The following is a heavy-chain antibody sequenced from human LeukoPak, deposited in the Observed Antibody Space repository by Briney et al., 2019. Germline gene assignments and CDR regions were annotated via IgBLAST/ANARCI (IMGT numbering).Heavy chain of an antibody. V-gene: IGHV4-59*11. CDR3: ARDLGGYSSGWYLGGYYYMDV. D-gene: IGHD6-19*01. Sequence: SETLSLTCTVSGGSISSHYWSWIRQPPGKGLEWIGYIYYSGSTNYNPSLKSRVTISVDTSKNQFSLKLSSVTAADTAVYYCARDLGGYSSGWYLGGYYYMDVWGKGTTVTVSS. CDR2: IYYSGST. J-gene: IGHJ6*03. CDR1: GGSISSHY.